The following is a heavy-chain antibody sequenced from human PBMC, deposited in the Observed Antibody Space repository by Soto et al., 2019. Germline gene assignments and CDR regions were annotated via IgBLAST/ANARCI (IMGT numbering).Heavy chain of an antibody. Sequence: ASAKVSCNASGGTISDFSMNWVRQAPGQRRVWMGGIIPIFDTANYAEKFQGRVTITADESTSTSFMEVSSLRTEYTAVYYCAKNAQQPAYSQGMDVWGQGTMVTVSS. D-gene: IGHD2-2*01. CDR2: IIPIFDTA. J-gene: IGHJ6*02. V-gene: IGHV1-69*13. CDR1: GGTISDFS. CDR3: AKNAQQPAYSQGMDV.